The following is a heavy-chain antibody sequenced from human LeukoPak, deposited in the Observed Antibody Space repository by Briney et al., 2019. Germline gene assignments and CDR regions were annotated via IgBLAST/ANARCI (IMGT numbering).Heavy chain of an antibody. J-gene: IGHJ4*02. CDR1: GFTFSSYW. CDR3: ARDMRSSTTYYDFWSGYPAPYYFDY. V-gene: IGHV3-7*01. CDR2: IKQDGSEK. D-gene: IGHD3-3*01. Sequence: PGGSLRLSCAASGFTFSSYWMSWVRQAPGEGLEWVANIKQDGSEKYYVDSVKGRFTISRDNAKNSLYLQMNSLRAEDTAVYYCARDMRSSTTYYDFWSGYPAPYYFDYWGQGTLVTVSS.